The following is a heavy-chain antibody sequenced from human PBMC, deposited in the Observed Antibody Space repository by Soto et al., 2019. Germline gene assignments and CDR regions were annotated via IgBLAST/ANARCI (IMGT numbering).Heavy chain of an antibody. CDR2: MSGSGASI. D-gene: IGHD1-20*01. J-gene: IGHJ6*02. Sequence: EVQLLESGGGLVQSGEPLTLSCVASQFTFNIDAMTWVRQAPGKGLEWVSSMSGSGASIYYADSVKGRFTISRDKSKKTLYLQMNSLRAEDTAVYWCARDNWNGAYYGLDVWGQGTTVTVS. V-gene: IGHV3-23*01. CDR3: ARDNWNGAYYGLDV. CDR1: QFTFNIDA.